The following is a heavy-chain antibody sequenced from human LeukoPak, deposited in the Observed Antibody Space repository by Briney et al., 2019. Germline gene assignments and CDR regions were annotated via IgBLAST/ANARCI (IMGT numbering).Heavy chain of an antibody. CDR2: INHSGST. CDR3: ARAPGYSSSSGGLDP. Sequence: SETLSLTCAVYGGSFSGYYWSWIRQPPGKGLEWIGEINHSGSTNYNPSLKSRVTISVDTSKNQFSLKLSSVTAADTAVYYCARAPGYSSSSGGLDPWGQGTLVTVSS. J-gene: IGHJ5*02. D-gene: IGHD6-6*01. CDR1: GGSFSGYY. V-gene: IGHV4-34*01.